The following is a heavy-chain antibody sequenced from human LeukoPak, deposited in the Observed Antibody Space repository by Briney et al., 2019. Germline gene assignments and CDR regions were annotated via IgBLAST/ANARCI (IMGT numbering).Heavy chain of an antibody. V-gene: IGHV1-46*01. CDR3: ASSLGIDRQLDAFDI. CDR1: GYTFTSYH. Sequence: VASVKVSCKASGYTFTSYHMHWVRQAPGQGLAWMGTINPSGGSTSYAQKFQGRVTMTRDTSTSTVYMDLSSLRSEDTAVYYCASSLGIDRQLDAFDIWGQGTMVIVSS. CDR2: INPSGGST. D-gene: IGHD3-16*01. J-gene: IGHJ3*02.